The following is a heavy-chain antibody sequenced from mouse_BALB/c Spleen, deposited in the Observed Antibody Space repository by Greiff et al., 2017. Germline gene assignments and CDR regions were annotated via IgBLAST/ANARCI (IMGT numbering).Heavy chain of an antibody. V-gene: IGHV5-17*02. CDR1: GFTFSSFG. CDR3: ARAGSSDGAMDD. CDR2: ISSGSSTI. D-gene: IGHD1-1*01. J-gene: IGHJ4*01. Sequence: DVMLVESGGGLVQPGGSRKLSCAASGFTFSSFGMYWVRQAPEKGLEWVAYISSGSSTIYYPDTVKGRFTISRDNPKNTLFLQMTSLRSEDTAMYYCARAGSSDGAMDDWGQGTSVTVSA.